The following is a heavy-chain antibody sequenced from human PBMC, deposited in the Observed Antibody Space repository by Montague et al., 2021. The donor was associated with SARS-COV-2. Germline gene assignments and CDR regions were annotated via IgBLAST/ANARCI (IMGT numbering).Heavy chain of an antibody. D-gene: IGHD2-21*02. Sequence: AKPTQTLTLTCTFSGFSLSTSGVGVGWIRQPPGKALEWLALIXWDDDKRYSPSLKSRLTITKDTSKNQVVLTMTNMDPVDTATYYCAHRGDLWVGPYFDYWGQGTLVTVSS. CDR2: IXWDDDK. J-gene: IGHJ4*02. CDR3: AHRGDLWVGPYFDY. CDR1: GFSLSTSGVG. V-gene: IGHV2-5*02.